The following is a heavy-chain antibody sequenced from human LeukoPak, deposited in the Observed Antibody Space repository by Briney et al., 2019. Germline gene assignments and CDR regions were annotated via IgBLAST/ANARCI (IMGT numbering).Heavy chain of an antibody. D-gene: IGHD3-10*01. Sequence: QAGGSLRLSCVVSGFSLSNYAMSWVRQAPGKGLEWVSYISEKGGSTTYGDSVKGRFTISRDNSLNTVYLQMNSLRAEDTAVYFCAKRGVVIRGILVVGCHTEAYHYDHWGQGTLVTVSS. CDR3: AKRGVVIRGILVVGCHTEAYHYDH. CDR2: ISEKGGST. CDR1: GFSLSNYA. J-gene: IGHJ4*02. V-gene: IGHV3-23*01.